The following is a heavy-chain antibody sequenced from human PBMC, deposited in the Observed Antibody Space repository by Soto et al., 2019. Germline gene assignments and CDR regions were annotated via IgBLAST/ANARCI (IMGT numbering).Heavy chain of an antibody. CDR2: IYHSGST. V-gene: IGHV4-30-2*01. D-gene: IGHD5-12*01. CDR1: GGSISSGGYS. Sequence: PSETLSLTCAVSGGSISSGGYSWSWIRQPPGKGLEWIGYIYHSGSTYYNPSLKSRVTISVDRSKNQFSLKLSSVTAADTAVYYCARGSPVATDYWGKGTLVTVS. J-gene: IGHJ4*02. CDR3: ARGSPVATDY.